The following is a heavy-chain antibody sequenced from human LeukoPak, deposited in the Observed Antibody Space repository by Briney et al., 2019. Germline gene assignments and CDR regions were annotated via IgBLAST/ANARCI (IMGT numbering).Heavy chain of an antibody. D-gene: IGHD3-22*01. V-gene: IGHV3-53*01. CDR3: AREGYYYDTSGYYQRLGSFDI. Sequence: GGSLRLSCAASGFTVSSNYMSWVRQAPGKGLEWVSVIYSGGSTYYADSVKGRFTISRDNSKNTLFLQMNSLRSEDTAVYYCAREGYYYDTSGYYQRLGSFDIWGQGTMVTVSS. J-gene: IGHJ3*02. CDR1: GFTVSSNY. CDR2: IYSGGST.